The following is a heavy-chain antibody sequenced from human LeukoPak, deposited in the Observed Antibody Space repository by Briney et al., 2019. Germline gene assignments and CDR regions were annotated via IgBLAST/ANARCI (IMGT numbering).Heavy chain of an antibody. D-gene: IGHD3-3*01. CDR3: ARGRFLDAFDI. Sequence: SETLSLTCTVSGGSISSRSFYWGWIRQPPGKGLEWIGTIFYSGSTYYNPSLKSRVTMSVDTSKNQFSLKLSSVTAADTAVYYCARGRFLDAFDIWGQGTMVTVSS. V-gene: IGHV4-39*01. J-gene: IGHJ3*02. CDR1: GGSISSRSFY. CDR2: IFYSGST.